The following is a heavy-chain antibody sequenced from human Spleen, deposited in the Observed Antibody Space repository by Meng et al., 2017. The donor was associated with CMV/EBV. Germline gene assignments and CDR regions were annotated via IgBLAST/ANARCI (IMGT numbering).Heavy chain of an antibody. Sequence: GGSLRRSCAASGFTFTNYGMHWVRQAPGKGLEWVAFIHFDGNNKHYANSVKGRFTISRDNSKNMLFVQMNSLRLEDTAVYYCAGDSGYSFDYWGQGTLVTVSS. V-gene: IGHV3-30*02. CDR1: GFTFTNYG. J-gene: IGHJ4*02. CDR3: AGDSGYSFDY. CDR2: IHFDGNNK. D-gene: IGHD5-18*01.